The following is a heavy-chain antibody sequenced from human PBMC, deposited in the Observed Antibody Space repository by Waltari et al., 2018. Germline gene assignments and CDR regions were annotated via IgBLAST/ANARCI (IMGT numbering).Heavy chain of an antibody. D-gene: IGHD3-3*01. V-gene: IGHV1-24*01. J-gene: IGHJ4*02. Sequence: QVQLVQSGAEVKKPGASVKVSCKVSGYTLTELSMHGVRQAPRKGLEWMGGFDPEDGETIYEQKFQGRVTMTEDTSTDTAYMELSSLRSEDTAVYYCATVGFGVVTLSYWGQGTLVTVSS. CDR3: ATVGFGVVTLSY. CDR1: GYTLTELS. CDR2: FDPEDGET.